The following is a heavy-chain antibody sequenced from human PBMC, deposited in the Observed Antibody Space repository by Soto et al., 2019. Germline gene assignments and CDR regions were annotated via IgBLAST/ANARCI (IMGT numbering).Heavy chain of an antibody. CDR3: ARDPTTVPRGYFDF. D-gene: IGHD4-17*01. CDR1: GFTFNVYA. Sequence: PGGSLRLSCAASGFTFNVYAMTWVRQAPGKGLEWVSIISNTGATTFYANAVQGRFTVSRDNSKNTLFLQMNSLRADDTALYYCARDPTTVPRGYFDFRGQGTPVTVSS. CDR2: ISNTGATT. V-gene: IGHV3-23*01. J-gene: IGHJ4*02.